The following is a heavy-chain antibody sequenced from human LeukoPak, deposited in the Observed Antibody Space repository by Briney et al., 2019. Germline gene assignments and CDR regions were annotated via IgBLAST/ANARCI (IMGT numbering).Heavy chain of an antibody. V-gene: IGHV1-69*13. Sequence: SVKVSCKASGGTFSSYAISWVRQAPGQGLEWMGGIIPIFGTANYAQKFQGRVTITADESTSTAYMELSSLRSEDTAVYYCAREYCSGGSCYLFDYWGQETLVTVSS. J-gene: IGHJ4*02. CDR2: IIPIFGTA. D-gene: IGHD2-15*01. CDR3: AREYCSGGSCYLFDY. CDR1: GGTFSSYA.